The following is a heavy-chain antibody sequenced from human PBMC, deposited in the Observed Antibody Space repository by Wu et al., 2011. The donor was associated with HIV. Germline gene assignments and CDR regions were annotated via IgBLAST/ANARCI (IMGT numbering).Heavy chain of an antibody. Sequence: QIQLVQSGAEVKRPGSSVKVSCKASGNTFSSFPISWVRQAPGQGLEWMGGIIPVFNTIDYAQKFQGRVSISADRSTSTAYMELRRLRYDDTAVYYCAKSRLSATIIGYDGFDIWGLGTMITVSS. CDR2: IIPVFNTI. J-gene: IGHJ3*02. CDR3: AKSRLSATIIGYDGFDI. V-gene: IGHV1-69*14. CDR1: GNTFSSFP. D-gene: IGHD3-22*01.